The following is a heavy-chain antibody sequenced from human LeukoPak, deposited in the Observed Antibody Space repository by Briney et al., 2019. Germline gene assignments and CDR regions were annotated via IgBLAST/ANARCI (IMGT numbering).Heavy chain of an antibody. CDR1: GSTVSSNY. V-gene: IGHV3-66*01. D-gene: IGHD6-6*01. CDR3: ARDKGTSYLSSFDY. Sequence: GGSLRLSCAASGSTVSSNYMSWVRQAPGKGLEWVSVIYSGGSTYYADSVKGRFTISRDNSKNTLYLQMNSLRAEDTAVYYCARDKGTSYLSSFDYWGQGTLVTVSS. J-gene: IGHJ4*02. CDR2: IYSGGST.